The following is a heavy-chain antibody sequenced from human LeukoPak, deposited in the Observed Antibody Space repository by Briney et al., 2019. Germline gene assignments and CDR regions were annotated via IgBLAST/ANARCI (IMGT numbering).Heavy chain of an antibody. CDR3: ARVRFGGKNWFDP. Sequence: PSETLSPTCTVSGGSINNDAYCWSWIRQPAGKGLEWIGRIYTSGSTNYNPSLKSRVNISVDTSKNQFSLKLSSVTAADTAVYYCARVRFGGKNWFDPWGQGTLVTVSS. J-gene: IGHJ5*02. CDR1: GGSINNDAYC. V-gene: IGHV4-61*02. D-gene: IGHD3-10*01. CDR2: IYTSGST.